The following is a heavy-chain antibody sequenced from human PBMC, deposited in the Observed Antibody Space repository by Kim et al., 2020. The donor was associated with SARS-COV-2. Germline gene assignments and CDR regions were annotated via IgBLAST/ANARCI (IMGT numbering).Heavy chain of an antibody. CDR1: GGSISSYY. J-gene: IGHJ4*02. CDR2: IYYSGST. V-gene: IGHV4-59*01. Sequence: SETLSLTCTVSGGSISSYYWSWIRQPPGKGLEWIGYIYYSGSTNYNPSLKSRVTISVDTSKNQFSLKLSSVTAADTAVYYCARDRAAAGYFDYWGQGTLVTVSS. D-gene: IGHD6-13*01. CDR3: ARDRAAAGYFDY.